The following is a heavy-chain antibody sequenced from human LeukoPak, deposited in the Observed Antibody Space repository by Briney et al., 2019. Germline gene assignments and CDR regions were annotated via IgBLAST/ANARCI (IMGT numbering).Heavy chain of an antibody. V-gene: IGHV4-34*01. Sequence: SETLSLTCAVYGGSFSGYYWSWIRQPPGKGLEWIGEINHSGSTNYNPSLKSRVTISVDTSKNQFSLKLSSVTAADTAVYYCAGAIAVAGLGWFDPWGQGTLVTVSS. CDR1: GGSFSGYY. CDR2: INHSGST. CDR3: AGAIAVAGLGWFDP. J-gene: IGHJ5*02. D-gene: IGHD6-19*01.